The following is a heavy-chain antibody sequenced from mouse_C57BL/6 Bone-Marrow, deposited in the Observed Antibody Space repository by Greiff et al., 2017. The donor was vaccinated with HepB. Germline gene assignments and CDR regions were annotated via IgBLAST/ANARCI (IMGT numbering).Heavy chain of an antibody. CDR2: INYDGSST. CDR1: GFTFSDYY. CDR3: ARAAEDGNCPAWFAY. J-gene: IGHJ3*01. D-gene: IGHD2-1*01. Sequence: EVKLVESEGGLVQPGSSMKLSCTASGFTFSDYYMAWVRQVPEKGLEWVANINYDGSSTYYLDSLKSRFIISRDNAKNILYLQMSSLKSEDTATYYCARAAEDGNCPAWFAYWGQGTLVTVSA. V-gene: IGHV5-16*01.